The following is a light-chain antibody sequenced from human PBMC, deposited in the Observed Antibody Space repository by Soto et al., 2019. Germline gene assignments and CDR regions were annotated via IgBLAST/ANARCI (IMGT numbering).Light chain of an antibody. CDR3: MQALQTPPT. CDR2: LGS. J-gene: IGKJ5*01. Sequence: DIVMTQSPLSLPVTPGEPASISCRSSQSLLHSNGYNYLDWYLQKPGQSPQLLIYLGSNRASGVPDRFSGSGSGTDFTLKISGMEAEDVGVYYCMQALQTPPTFGQGTRLEIK. V-gene: IGKV2-28*01. CDR1: QSLLHSNGYNY.